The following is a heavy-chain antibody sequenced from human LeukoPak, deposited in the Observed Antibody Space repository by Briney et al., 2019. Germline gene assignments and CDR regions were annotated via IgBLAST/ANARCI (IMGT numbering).Heavy chain of an antibody. J-gene: IGHJ4*02. D-gene: IGHD3-10*01. CDR2: IYYSGST. CDR1: GGSISSNSYY. Sequence: TSETLSLTCAVSGGSISSNSYYWGWIRQPPGKGLEWIGSIYYSGSTYYNPSLKSRVTISVDTSKNQFSLKLSSVTAADTAVYYCARRYGSGSSGTFDYWGQGTLVTVSS. CDR3: ARRYGSGSSGTFDY. V-gene: IGHV4-39*07.